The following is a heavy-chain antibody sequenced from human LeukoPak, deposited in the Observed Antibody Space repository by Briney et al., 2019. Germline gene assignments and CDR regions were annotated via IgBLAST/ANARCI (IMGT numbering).Heavy chain of an antibody. CDR3: ARSSNSSGSSSFDY. CDR1: GGSFSGYY. D-gene: IGHD3-22*01. J-gene: IGHJ4*02. Sequence: PSETLSLTCAVYGGSFSGYYWSWIRQPPGKGLEWIGEINHSGSTNYNPSLKSRVTISVDTSKNQFSLKLSSVTAADTAVYYCARSSNSSGSSSFDYWGQGTLVTVSS. V-gene: IGHV4-34*01. CDR2: INHSGST.